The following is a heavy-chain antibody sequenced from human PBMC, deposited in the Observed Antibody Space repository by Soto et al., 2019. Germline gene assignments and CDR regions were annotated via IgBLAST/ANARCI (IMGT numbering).Heavy chain of an antibody. CDR3: ARARLDTPALDY. D-gene: IGHD2-2*01. Sequence: GGSLRLSCAASGFTFSPYAMHWVRRAPGKGLEWVAVISYDGNNKNYADSVKGRLAISRDNSRNTLYLQMNSLRAEDTAVYYCARARLDTPALDYWGQGTLVTVSS. J-gene: IGHJ4*02. CDR1: GFTFSPYA. CDR2: ISYDGNNK. V-gene: IGHV3-30*09.